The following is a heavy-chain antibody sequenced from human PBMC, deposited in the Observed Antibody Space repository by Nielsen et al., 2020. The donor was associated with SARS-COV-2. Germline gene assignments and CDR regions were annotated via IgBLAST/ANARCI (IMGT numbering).Heavy chain of an antibody. D-gene: IGHD6-19*01. V-gene: IGHV3-20*04. CDR1: GFTFDDYG. Sequence: GESLKISCAASGFTFDDYGMSWVRQAPGKGLEWVSGINWNGGSTGYADSVKGRFTISRDNAKNSLYLQMNSLRAEDTALYYCASLGWYLDYWGQGTLVTVSS. J-gene: IGHJ4*02. CDR2: INWNGGST. CDR3: ASLGWYLDY.